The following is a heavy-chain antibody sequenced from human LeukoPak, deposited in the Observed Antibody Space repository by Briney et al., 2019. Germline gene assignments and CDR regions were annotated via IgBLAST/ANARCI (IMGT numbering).Heavy chain of an antibody. Sequence: ASVKVSCKASGYTFTSYYMHWVRQAPGEGLEWVGIINPSGDPTTYAQKFQGRVTMTSDMSTSTVYMELSSLRSEDTAVYYCARSSGYYSSLFYMHVWGKGTTVTVSS. CDR1: GYTFTSYY. D-gene: IGHD3-22*01. CDR3: ARSSGYYSSLFYMHV. V-gene: IGHV1-46*01. J-gene: IGHJ6*03. CDR2: INPSGDPT.